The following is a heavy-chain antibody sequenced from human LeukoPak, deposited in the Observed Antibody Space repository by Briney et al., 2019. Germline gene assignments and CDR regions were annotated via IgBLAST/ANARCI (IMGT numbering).Heavy chain of an antibody. CDR1: GFTFSSYA. CDR3: ARDLVGAPPGGYYGMDV. J-gene: IGHJ6*02. CDR2: ISYDGSNK. V-gene: IGHV3-30*04. D-gene: IGHD1-26*01. Sequence: PGRSLRLSCAASGFTFSSYAMHWVRQAPGKGLEWVAVISYDGSNKYYEDSVKGRFTISRDNSKNTLYLQMNSLRAEDTAVYYCARDLVGAPPGGYYGMDVWGQGTTVTVSS.